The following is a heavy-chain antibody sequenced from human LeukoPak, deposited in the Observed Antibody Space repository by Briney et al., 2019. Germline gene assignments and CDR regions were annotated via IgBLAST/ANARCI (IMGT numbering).Heavy chain of an antibody. CDR3: ARGKYYYGSGSYYNENWFDP. CDR2: IYYSGGT. Sequence: PSETLSLTCTVSGGSISSYYWSWIRQPPGTGLEWIGYIYYSGGTNYNPSLKSRVTISVDTSKNQFSLKLSSVTAADTAVYYCARGKYYYGSGSYYNENWFDPWGQGTLVTVSS. J-gene: IGHJ5*02. V-gene: IGHV4-59*12. D-gene: IGHD3-10*01. CDR1: GGSISSYY.